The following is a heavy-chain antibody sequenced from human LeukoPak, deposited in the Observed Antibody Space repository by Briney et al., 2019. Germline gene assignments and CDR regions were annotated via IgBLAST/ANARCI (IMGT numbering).Heavy chain of an antibody. CDR3: AAALVSDYDSSGYYHLFDY. V-gene: IGHV5-51*01. CDR2: IYPGDSDT. CDR1: GYSFTSYW. J-gene: IGHJ4*02. Sequence: PGESLKISCKGSGYSFTSYWIGWVRQMPGKGLEWMGIIYPGDSDTRYSPSFQGQVTISADKSISTAYLQWSSLKASDTAMYYCAAALVSDYDSSGYYHLFDYWGQGTLVTVSS. D-gene: IGHD3-22*01.